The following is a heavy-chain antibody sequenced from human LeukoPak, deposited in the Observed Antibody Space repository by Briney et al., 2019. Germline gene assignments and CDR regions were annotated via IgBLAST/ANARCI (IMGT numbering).Heavy chain of an antibody. CDR2: IYYSGST. J-gene: IGHJ4*02. D-gene: IGHD3-22*01. Sequence: SETLSLTCTVSGGSISSSSYYWGWIRQPPGKGLEWIGSIYYSGSTYYSPSLKSRVTISVDTSKNQFSLKLSSVTAADTAVYYCARGGPRWDYYDSSGPPPWDWGQGTLVTVSS. V-gene: IGHV4-39*01. CDR1: GGSISSSSYY. CDR3: ARGGPRWDYYDSSGPPPWD.